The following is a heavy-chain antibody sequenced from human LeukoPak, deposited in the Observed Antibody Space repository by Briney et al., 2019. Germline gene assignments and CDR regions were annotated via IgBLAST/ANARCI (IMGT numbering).Heavy chain of an antibody. CDR3: ARRGPRGPIVDEGFDI. CDR1: RYTFTAYY. V-gene: IGHV1-2*02. CDR2: INPNSGGT. D-gene: IGHD3-22*01. Sequence: ASVKVSCKGSRYTFTAYYMHWVRQAPGQGLEWMGWINPNSGGTNYAQKFQGRVTMTRDTSISTAYMELRRLTSDDTAVYYCARRGPRGPIVDEGFDIWGQGTMVTVSS. J-gene: IGHJ3*02.